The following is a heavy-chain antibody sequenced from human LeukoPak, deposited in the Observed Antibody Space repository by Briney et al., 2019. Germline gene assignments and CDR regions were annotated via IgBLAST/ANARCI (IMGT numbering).Heavy chain of an antibody. CDR2: VYTTGST. CDR1: GGTISSGSYY. Sequence: SETLSLTCTVSGGTISSGSYYWRWIRQPAGKGLEWIGRVYTTGSTNYNPSLKSRVTISVDTSKNQFSLKLSSVTAADTAVYYCARALQGPYYYYYYYMDVWGKGTTVTVSS. J-gene: IGHJ6*03. V-gene: IGHV4-61*02. CDR3: ARALQGPYYYYYYYMDV.